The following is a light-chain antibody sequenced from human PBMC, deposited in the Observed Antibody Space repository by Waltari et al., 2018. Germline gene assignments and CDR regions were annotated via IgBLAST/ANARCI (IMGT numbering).Light chain of an antibody. CDR1: QDVSRTF. CDR3: QHYVTLPMT. Sequence: EIVLTQSPGTLSLSPGDRATLSCRASQDVSRTFDWYQQKPGQAPSLLIYGASIRATGIPDRFSGSGSGTDFSLTISRLEPEDFAVYYCQHYVTLPMTFGQGTKVEIK. J-gene: IGKJ1*01. V-gene: IGKV3-20*01. CDR2: GAS.